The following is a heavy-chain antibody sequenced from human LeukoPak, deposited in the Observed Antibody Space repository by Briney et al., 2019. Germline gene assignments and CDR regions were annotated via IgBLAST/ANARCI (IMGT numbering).Heavy chain of an antibody. CDR3: ARGSRAIVATKFARGRYMDV. Sequence: GGSLRLSCAASGFTLSNYAIHWVRQAPGKGLEWVAVISHDGSNKYYADSVKGRFTISRDNSKNTLYLQMNSLRTEDTAVYYCARGSRAIVATKFARGRYMDVWGKGTTVTVSS. CDR2: ISHDGSNK. J-gene: IGHJ6*03. V-gene: IGHV3-30*04. D-gene: IGHD5-12*01. CDR1: GFTLSNYA.